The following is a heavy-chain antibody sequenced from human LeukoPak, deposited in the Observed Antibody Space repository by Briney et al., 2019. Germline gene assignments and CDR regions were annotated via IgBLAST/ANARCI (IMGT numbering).Heavy chain of an antibody. CDR3: ARAAGSSGYSP. J-gene: IGHJ5*02. CDR1: GYTFSTYY. Sequence: ASVKVSCKASGYTFSTYYMHWVRQAPGRGLEWMGIINPSGGSTSYAQKFQGGLTMSRDTSTSTVYMELSSLRSEDTAVYYCARAAGSSGYSPWGQGTLVTVSS. D-gene: IGHD3-22*01. CDR2: INPSGGST. V-gene: IGHV1-46*01.